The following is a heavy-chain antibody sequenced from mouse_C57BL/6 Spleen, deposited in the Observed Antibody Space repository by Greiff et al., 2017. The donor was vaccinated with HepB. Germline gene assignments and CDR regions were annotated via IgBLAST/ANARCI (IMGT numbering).Heavy chain of an antibody. CDR2: IYPGDGDT. J-gene: IGHJ2*01. V-gene: IGHV1-82*01. CDR3: ALSPFDY. D-gene: IGHD6-1*01. CDR1: GYAFSSSW. Sequence: QVQLKQSGPELVKPGASVKISCKASGYAFSSSWMNWVKQRPGKGLEWIGRIYPGDGDTNYNGKFKGKATLTADKSSSTAYMQLTSLTSEDSAVYFCALSPFDYWGQGTTLTVSS.